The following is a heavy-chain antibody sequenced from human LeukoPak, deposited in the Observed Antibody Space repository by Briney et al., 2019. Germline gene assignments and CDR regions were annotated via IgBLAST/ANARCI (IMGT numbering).Heavy chain of an antibody. CDR2: LNASSGAT. CDR1: GYTFTDYF. Sequence: ASVKVSCKASGYTFTDYFIHWVRQAPGQGLEWMGWLNASSGATNYAQNFQGRVTMTRDTSISAAYMEVTRLRSDDTAVYYCARSKAATWQQLFSFGGQGTLVTVSA. V-gene: IGHV1-2*02. D-gene: IGHD6-13*01. J-gene: IGHJ4*02. CDR3: ARSKAATWQQLFSF.